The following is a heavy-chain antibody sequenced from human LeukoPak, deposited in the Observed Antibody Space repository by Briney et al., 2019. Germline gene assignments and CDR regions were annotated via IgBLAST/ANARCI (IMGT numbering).Heavy chain of an antibody. V-gene: IGHV1-3*01. J-gene: IGHJ4*02. CDR3: ARGRQWLVTSFDN. Sequence: ASVKVSCKASGYTFTSYAMHWVRQAPGQRLKWMGWINAGNGNTKYSQKFQGRVTITRDTSASTAYMELSSLRSEDTAVYYCARGRQWLVTSFDNWGQGTLVTVSS. D-gene: IGHD6-19*01. CDR2: INAGNGNT. CDR1: GYTFTSYA.